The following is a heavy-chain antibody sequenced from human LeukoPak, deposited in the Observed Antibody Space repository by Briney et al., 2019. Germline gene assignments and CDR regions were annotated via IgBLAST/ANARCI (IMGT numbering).Heavy chain of an antibody. Sequence: GGSLRHSCAASGFSVSSNYMSWVRQAPGKGLEWVSVIYSGDSTYYADSVKGRFAISRDNTNNALILQMNSLRVEDTAMYYCARDEGGYCSGGSCYPRWLDWGQGTLVTVSS. CDR3: ARDEGGYCSGGSCYPRWLD. CDR1: GFSVSSNY. J-gene: IGHJ4*02. D-gene: IGHD2-15*01. V-gene: IGHV3-66*01. CDR2: IYSGDST.